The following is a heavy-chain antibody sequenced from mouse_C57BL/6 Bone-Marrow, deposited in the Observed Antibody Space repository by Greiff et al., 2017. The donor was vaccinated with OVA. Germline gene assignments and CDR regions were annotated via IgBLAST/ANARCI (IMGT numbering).Heavy chain of an antibody. CDR1: GFTFSSYG. D-gene: IGHD3-3*01. V-gene: IGHV5-6*02. Sequence: EVKLVESGGDLVKPGGSLKLSCAASGFTFSSYGMSWVRQTPDKRLEWVATISSGGSYTYYPDSVKGRFTISRDNAKKTLYLQMSSLKSEDTAMYYCARRGLRGHDYWGQGTTLTVSS. CDR3: ARRGLRGHDY. CDR2: ISSGGSYT. J-gene: IGHJ2*01.